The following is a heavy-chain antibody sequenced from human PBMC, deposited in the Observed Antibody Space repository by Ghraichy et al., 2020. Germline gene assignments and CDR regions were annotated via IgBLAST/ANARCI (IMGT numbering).Heavy chain of an antibody. CDR2: IISSGGST. CDR1: GFTFSSYA. CDR3: AKRGSATYLDY. J-gene: IGHJ4*02. Sequence: GGSLRLSCTASGFTFSSYAMSWVRQAPGTGLEWVSGIISSGGSTYYADSVKGRLTISRDNSRNTLYLQMDSLRADDAAVYYCAKRGSATYLDYWGLGALVTVSS. V-gene: IGHV3-23*01. D-gene: IGHD2-2*01.